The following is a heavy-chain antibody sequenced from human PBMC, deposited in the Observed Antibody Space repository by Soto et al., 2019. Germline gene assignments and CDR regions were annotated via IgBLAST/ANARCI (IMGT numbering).Heavy chain of an antibody. J-gene: IGHJ4*02. Sequence: QVHLVESGGGLVKPGGSLRLSCAASGFIFSDYYMSWIRQAPGKGLEWVSYISSSGSSIYYADSVKGRFTISRDNAKNSLYLQMNSLRLEDTAIFYCATYARGNNKGFDYWGQGTLVTVSS. CDR2: ISSSGSSI. CDR1: GFIFSDYY. CDR3: ATYARGNNKGFDY. D-gene: IGHD5-18*01. V-gene: IGHV3-11*01.